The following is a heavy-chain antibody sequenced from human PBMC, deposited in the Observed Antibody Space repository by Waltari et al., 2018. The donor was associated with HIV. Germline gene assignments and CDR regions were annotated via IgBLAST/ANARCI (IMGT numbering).Heavy chain of an antibody. J-gene: IGHJ4*02. CDR1: RGACIRHS. Sequence: QVQLVQSGAVVKTPGSSFTVSCKSSRGACIRHSFNWVRQDPGQGLEGMGRVIPVAGTANKAQRFQDRVIITADKITTTVYMELRSLRLDDTAMYYCASARETMGVDFDSWGQGTPVTV. CDR2: VIPVAGTA. D-gene: IGHD3-10*01. CDR3: ASARETMGVDFDS. V-gene: IGHV1-69*08.